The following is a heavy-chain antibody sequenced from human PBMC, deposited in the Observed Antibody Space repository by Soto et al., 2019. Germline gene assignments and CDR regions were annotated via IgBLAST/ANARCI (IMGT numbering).Heavy chain of an antibody. CDR1: GFTFTSSA. CDR2: IVVGSGNT. J-gene: IGHJ6*02. D-gene: IGHD3-3*01. Sequence: ASVKVSCKASGFTFTSSAVQWVRQARGQRLEWIGWIVVGSGNTNYAQKFQERVTITRDMSTSTAYMELSSLRSEDTAVYYCAAEGRSNSDYDFWSGYYQTYYYYYGMDVWGQGTTVTVSS. CDR3: AAEGRSNSDYDFWSGYYQTYYYYYGMDV. V-gene: IGHV1-58*01.